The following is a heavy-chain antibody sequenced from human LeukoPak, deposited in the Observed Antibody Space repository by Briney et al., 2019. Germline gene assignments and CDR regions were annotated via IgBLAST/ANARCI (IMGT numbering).Heavy chain of an antibody. D-gene: IGHD6-13*01. Sequence: PSGTLSLTCTVSGGSTSSYYWSWIRQPAGKGLEWIGRIYTSGSTNYNPSLKSRVTMSVDTSKNQFSLKLTSVTAADTAVYYCAGGDSSSWYRFFDYWGQGILVTVSS. CDR2: IYTSGST. CDR1: GGSTSSYY. J-gene: IGHJ4*02. V-gene: IGHV4-4*07. CDR3: AGGDSSSWYRFFDY.